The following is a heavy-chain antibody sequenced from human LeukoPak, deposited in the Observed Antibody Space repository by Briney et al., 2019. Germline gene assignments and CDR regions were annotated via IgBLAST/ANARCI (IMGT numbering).Heavy chain of an antibody. CDR2: INDSGST. Sequence: SETLTLTCAVYGGSFSGYYWSWIRQPPGKGLEWIGEINDSGSTNYNPSLKSRVTMSVDTSKNQISLKRTSVTAADTAVYYCARGPYSSSWYYYYYYMDVWGKGTTVTVSS. CDR3: ARGPYSSSWYYYYYYMDV. V-gene: IGHV4-34*01. J-gene: IGHJ6*03. D-gene: IGHD6-13*01. CDR1: GGSFSGYY.